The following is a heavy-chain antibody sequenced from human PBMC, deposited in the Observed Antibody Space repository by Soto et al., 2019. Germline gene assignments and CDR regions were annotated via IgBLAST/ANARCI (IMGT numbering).Heavy chain of an antibody. J-gene: IGHJ6*02. Sequence: GGSLRLSCAASGFTFSDYYMGWIRQAPGKGLEWVSYISSSSSYTNYADSVKGRFTISRDNAKNSLYLQMNSLRAEDTAVYYCARSYGGDYSYGMDVWGQGTTVTVSS. CDR2: ISSSSSYT. CDR3: ARSYGGDYSYGMDV. D-gene: IGHD3-10*01. CDR1: GFTFSDYY. V-gene: IGHV3-11*06.